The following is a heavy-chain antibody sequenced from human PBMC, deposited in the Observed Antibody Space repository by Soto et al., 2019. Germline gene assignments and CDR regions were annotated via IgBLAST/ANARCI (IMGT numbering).Heavy chain of an antibody. CDR3: ARDVDTAMVSGPPDY. CDR1: GYTFTSYG. V-gene: IGHV1-18*01. CDR2: ISTYNGNI. Sequence: ASVKVSCKASGYTFTSYGINWVRQAPGQGLEWMGWISTYNGNINYAQKLQGRVTMTTDTSTSTAYMELRSLRSDDTAVYYCARDVDTAMVSGPPDYWGQGTLVTVSS. D-gene: IGHD5-18*01. J-gene: IGHJ4*02.